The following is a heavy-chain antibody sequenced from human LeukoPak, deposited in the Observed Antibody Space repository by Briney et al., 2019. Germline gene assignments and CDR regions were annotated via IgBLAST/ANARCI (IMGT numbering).Heavy chain of an antibody. V-gene: IGHV3-30*04. J-gene: IGHJ4*02. CDR2: ISYDGSNK. D-gene: IGHD3-22*01. CDR1: GFTFSSYA. Sequence: GGSLRLSCAASGFTFSSYAMHWVRQAPGKGLEWVAVISYDGSNKYYADSVKGRFTISRDNAKNSLYLQMNSLRAEDTAVYYCARAFVSRDSSGYDYWGQGTLVTVSS. CDR3: ARAFVSRDSSGYDY.